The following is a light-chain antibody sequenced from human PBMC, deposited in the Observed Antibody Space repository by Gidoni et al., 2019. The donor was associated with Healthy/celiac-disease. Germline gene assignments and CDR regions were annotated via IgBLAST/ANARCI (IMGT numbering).Light chain of an antibody. CDR1: QSVSSN. CDR3: QQYKNWPPPIT. J-gene: IGKJ5*01. Sequence: DIVMTQSPATLSVSPGERATLSCRASQSVSSNLAWYQQKPGQAPRLLIYGASTRATGIPARFSGSGSGTEFTLTISSLQSEDFAVYYCQQYKNWPPPITFGQGTRLEIK. V-gene: IGKV3-15*01. CDR2: GAS.